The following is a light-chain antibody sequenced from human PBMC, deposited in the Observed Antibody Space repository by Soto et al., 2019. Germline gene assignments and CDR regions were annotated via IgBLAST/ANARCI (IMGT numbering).Light chain of an antibody. CDR1: QGIGNA. V-gene: IGKV1-6*01. J-gene: IGKJ4*01. CDR3: LQDDDYPFT. Sequence: IQLTQSPSSLSASVGDRVTISCRASQGIGNALGWYQQKPGKAPKFLIFAASNLQSGAPSRFSGSGSGTDFTLTISSLQPEDFATYFCLQDDDYPFTFGGGTKVDIK. CDR2: AAS.